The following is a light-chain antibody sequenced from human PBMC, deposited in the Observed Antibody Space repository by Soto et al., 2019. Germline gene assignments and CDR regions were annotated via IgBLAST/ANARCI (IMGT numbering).Light chain of an antibody. CDR3: QQYGTSLPFT. CDR2: AAS. CDR1: QSVSSSY. J-gene: IGKJ2*01. Sequence: ELVLTQSPGTLSLSPGERATLSCRASQSVSSSYLAWYQHKPGQAPRLLIYAASSRATGIPDRFSGSGSGRDSTLTISRLEPEDFAVYFCQQYGTSLPFTFGQGTKVEIK. V-gene: IGKV3-20*01.